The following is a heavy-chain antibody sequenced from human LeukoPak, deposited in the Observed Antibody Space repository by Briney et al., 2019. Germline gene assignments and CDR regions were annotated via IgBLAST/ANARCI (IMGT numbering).Heavy chain of an antibody. J-gene: IGHJ6*02. CDR3: TRNPGMDV. V-gene: IGHV3-74*01. CDR1: GFTFSISA. Sequence: GGSLRLSCAASGFTFSISAMKWVRQAPGKGLVWVSRINGDGSSSTYADSVKGRFTISRDNAKNTLYLQMNSLRTEDTAVYYCTRNPGMDVWGQGTTVTVSS. CDR2: INGDGSSS.